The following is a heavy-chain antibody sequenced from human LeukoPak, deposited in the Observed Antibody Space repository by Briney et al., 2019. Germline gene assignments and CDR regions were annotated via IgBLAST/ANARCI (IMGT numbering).Heavy chain of an antibody. J-gene: IGHJ3*02. CDR2: INHSGST. CDR3: ARRNERRAPGAFDI. D-gene: IGHD1-1*01. CDR1: GGSFSGYY. Sequence: SETLSLTCAVYGGSFSGYYWSWIRQPPGKGLEWIGEINHSGSTNYNPSLESRVTISVDTSKNQFSLKLSSVTAADTAVYYCARRNERRAPGAFDIWGQGTMVTVSS. V-gene: IGHV4-34*01.